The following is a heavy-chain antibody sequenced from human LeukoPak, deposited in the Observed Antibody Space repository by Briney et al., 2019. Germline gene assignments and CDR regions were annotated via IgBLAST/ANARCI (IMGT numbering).Heavy chain of an antibody. CDR3: ARGGYDWGLDY. Sequence: GGSLRLSCVASGFIFSVYGIYWVRQAPGNGLEWLTFIRYDGNSRLYADSVRDRFTISRDDSRNTVYLQMSSLRPEDTALYYCARGGYDWGLDYWGQGALVTVSS. V-gene: IGHV3-30*02. D-gene: IGHD3-16*01. CDR2: IRYDGNSR. J-gene: IGHJ4*02. CDR1: GFIFSVYG.